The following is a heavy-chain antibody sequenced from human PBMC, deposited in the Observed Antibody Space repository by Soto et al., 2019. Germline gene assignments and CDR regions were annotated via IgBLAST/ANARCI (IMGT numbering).Heavy chain of an antibody. V-gene: IGHV3-23*01. Sequence: EVQLLESGGGLVQPGGSLRLSCAASGFVFSSYAMSWVRQAPGKGLEWVSTISGSGGNTYYADSVKGRFTISRDNSKNTLYLQMHSLRAEDTALYYCAKDPRVHYYGSGSSSYWGQGTLVTVFS. D-gene: IGHD3-10*01. CDR1: GFVFSSYA. J-gene: IGHJ4*02. CDR2: ISGSGGNT. CDR3: AKDPRVHYYGSGSSSY.